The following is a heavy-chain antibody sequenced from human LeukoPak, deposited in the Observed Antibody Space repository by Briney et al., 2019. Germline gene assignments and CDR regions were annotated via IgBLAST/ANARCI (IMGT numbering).Heavy chain of an antibody. CDR1: GFTFSSYA. D-gene: IGHD3-22*01. CDR2: ISSNGGST. CDR3: AKDQDFYDSSGYPDY. Sequence: GGSLRLSCSASGFTFSSYAMHWVRQAPGKGLEYVSAISSNGGSTYYADSVKGRFTISRDNSKNTLHLQMNSLRAEDTAVYYCAKDQDFYDSSGYPDYWGQGTLVTVSS. J-gene: IGHJ4*02. V-gene: IGHV3-64*04.